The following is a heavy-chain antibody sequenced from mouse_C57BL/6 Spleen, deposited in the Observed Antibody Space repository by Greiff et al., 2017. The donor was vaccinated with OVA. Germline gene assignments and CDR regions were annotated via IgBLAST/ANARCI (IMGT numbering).Heavy chain of an antibody. V-gene: IGHV5-9-1*02. CDR1: GFTFSSYA. D-gene: IGHD1-1*01. CDR3: TRDRGHLYYGSRYEYFDV. J-gene: IGHJ1*03. CDR2: ISSGGGYI. Sequence: EVQLQESGAGLVKPGASLKLSCAASGFTFSSYAMSWVRQTPEKRLEWVAYISSGGGYIYYAATFKGRFTISRDNSRITLYLQMSRLKSEDTAIYYCTRDRGHLYYGSRYEYFDVWGTGTTVTVSS.